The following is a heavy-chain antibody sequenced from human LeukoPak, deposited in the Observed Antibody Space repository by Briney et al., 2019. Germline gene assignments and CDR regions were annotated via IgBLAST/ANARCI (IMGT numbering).Heavy chain of an antibody. J-gene: IGHJ6*02. Sequence: SQTLSLTCAISGDSVSSDSAAWNWIRQSPSRGLEWLGRTYYRSKWYNDYAVSVKSRITINPDTSKNQFSLQLNSVTPEDTAVYYCARVGGRYCSSTSCFPLMDVWGQGTTVTVSS. CDR1: GDSVSSDSAA. CDR2: TYYRSKWYN. V-gene: IGHV6-1*01. D-gene: IGHD2-2*01. CDR3: ARVGGRYCSSTSCFPLMDV.